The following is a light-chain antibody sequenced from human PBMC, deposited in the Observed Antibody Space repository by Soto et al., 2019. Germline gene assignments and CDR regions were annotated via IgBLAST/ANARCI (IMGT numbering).Light chain of an antibody. Sequence: EIVLTQSPGTLSLSPGERATLSCRASQSVSNNYLAWYQQTPGPAPRLLIYAASSRATGPPDRFSGSGSGTDFTLTISRLEPEDFAVYYCQQYGSSGTFGQGTKVDIK. J-gene: IGKJ1*01. V-gene: IGKV3-20*01. CDR2: AAS. CDR3: QQYGSSGT. CDR1: QSVSNNY.